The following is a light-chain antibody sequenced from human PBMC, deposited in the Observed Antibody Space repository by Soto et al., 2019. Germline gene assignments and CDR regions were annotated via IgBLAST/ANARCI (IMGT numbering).Light chain of an antibody. V-gene: IGKV3-15*01. CDR2: GAS. CDR3: QHYTNWPLT. Sequence: EIVMTQSPATLSVSPGERATLSCRASHSVSSRLAWYQQKPGQAPRLLIYGASTRATGLPARFSGSGPGTEFTLTISSLQSEDFAVYYCQHYTNWPLTIGGGTKVEIK. J-gene: IGKJ4*01. CDR1: HSVSSR.